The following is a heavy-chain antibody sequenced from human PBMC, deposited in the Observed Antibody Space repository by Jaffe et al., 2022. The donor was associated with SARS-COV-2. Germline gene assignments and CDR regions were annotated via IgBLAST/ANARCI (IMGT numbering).Heavy chain of an antibody. D-gene: IGHD1-26*01. Sequence: EVQLLESGGGLVQPGGSLRLSCEASGITFSSYAMTWVRQAPGKGLEWISSISGGGDYAYYGDSVKGRLTISRDNSKNTLYLQMNSLRVEDTAVYYCAVQSVGTHQEASAFDPWGQGTLVTVSP. CDR3: AVQSVGTHQEASAFDP. V-gene: IGHV3-23*01. J-gene: IGHJ5*02. CDR2: ISGGGDYA. CDR1: GITFSSYA.